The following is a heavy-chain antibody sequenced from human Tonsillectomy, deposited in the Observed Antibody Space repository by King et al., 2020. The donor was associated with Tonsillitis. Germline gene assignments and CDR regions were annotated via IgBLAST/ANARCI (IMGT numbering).Heavy chain of an antibody. CDR2: IHYSGST. J-gene: IGHJ1*01. Sequence: QLQESGPGLVKPSETLSLTCTVSGGSISTNTYYWYWVRQPPGKGLQWIGSIHYSGSTSYNPSLKSRVTISVDRSKNQFSLELSSVTAADTAVYYCATLSGGYEYFQHWGQGTLVTFSS. CDR3: ATLSGGYEYFQH. V-gene: IGHV4-39*01. CDR1: GGSISTNTYY. D-gene: IGHD3-22*01.